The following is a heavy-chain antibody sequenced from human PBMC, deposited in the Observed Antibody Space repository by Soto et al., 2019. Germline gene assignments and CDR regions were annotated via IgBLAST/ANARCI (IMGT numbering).Heavy chain of an antibody. D-gene: IGHD5-18*01. V-gene: IGHV1-18*04. CDR3: ARVGIQLWSNTVVDYGMDV. CDR1: GYTFTSYG. Sequence: AASVKVSCKASGYTFTSYGISWVRQAPGQGLEWMGWISAYSGNTNYAQKLQGRVTMTTDTSTSTAYMELRSLRSDDTAVYYCARVGIQLWSNTVVDYGMDVWGQGTTVTVSS. CDR2: ISAYSGNT. J-gene: IGHJ6*02.